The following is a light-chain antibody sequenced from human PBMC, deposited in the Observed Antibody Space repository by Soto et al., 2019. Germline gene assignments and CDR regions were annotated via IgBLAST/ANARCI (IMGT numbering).Light chain of an antibody. CDR2: GVS. J-gene: IGKJ5*01. CDR1: QPASSNF. V-gene: IGKV3-20*01. Sequence: ELELTQSPGPLSLSPGESAALSGRASQPASSNFLAWYQQKPGQAPRLLIYGVSSRASGIPARFFGSGSGTDFTLTINRLEPEDFAVYYGQQYAHSPITFSEGTRLEIK. CDR3: QQYAHSPIT.